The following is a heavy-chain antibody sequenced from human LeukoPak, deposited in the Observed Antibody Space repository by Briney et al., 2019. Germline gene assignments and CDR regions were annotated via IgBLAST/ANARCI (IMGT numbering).Heavy chain of an antibody. V-gene: IGHV4-34*01. D-gene: IGHD1-26*01. CDR3: ARGMGATIYYAFDI. J-gene: IGHJ3*02. Sequence: GSLRLSCAASGFIVSDKYMTWIRQPPGKGLEWIGEINHSGSTNYNPSLKSRVTISVDTSKNQFSLKLSSVTAADTAVYYCARGMGATIYYAFDIWGQGTMVTVSS. CDR1: GFIVSDKY. CDR2: INHSGST.